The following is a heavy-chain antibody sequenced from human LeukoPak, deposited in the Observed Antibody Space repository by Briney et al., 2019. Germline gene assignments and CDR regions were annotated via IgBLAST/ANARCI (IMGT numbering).Heavy chain of an antibody. CDR3: ARDVMAARPGYFDY. J-gene: IGHJ4*02. Sequence: SETLSLTCTVSDGSISSYYWSWIRQPPGKGLEWIGYIYYSGSTNYNPSLKSRVTISVDTSKNQFSLKLSSVTAADTAVYYCARDVMAARPGYFDYWGQGTLVTVSS. CDR1: DGSISSYY. D-gene: IGHD6-6*01. V-gene: IGHV4-59*01. CDR2: IYYSGST.